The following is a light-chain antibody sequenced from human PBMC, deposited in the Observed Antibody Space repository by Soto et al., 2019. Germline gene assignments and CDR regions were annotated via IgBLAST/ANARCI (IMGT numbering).Light chain of an antibody. CDR2: LAS. CDR3: LQALQTPIT. V-gene: IGKV2-28*01. J-gene: IGKJ5*01. CDR1: QSLLHSNGNNY. Sequence: DILMTQSPLSLPVTPGEPASISCRSSQSLLHSNGNNYVDWYLQKPGQAPQLLLYLASNRASGVPDRFSGSGSGTDFTLKISRVEAEDVGVYYCLQALQTPITLGQGTRLEIK.